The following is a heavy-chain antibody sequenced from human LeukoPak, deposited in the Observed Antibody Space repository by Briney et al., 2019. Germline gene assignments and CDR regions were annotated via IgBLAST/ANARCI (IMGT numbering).Heavy chain of an antibody. CDR3: ALSTVATEAFDI. Sequence: ASVTVSCKASGYTFTGHHMYWVRQAPGQGLEWMGWINTNSGGTNFVQKFQGRVSMTRDTSISTAYMELSSLRSDDTAVYYCALSTVATEAFDIWGQGTMVTVSS. J-gene: IGHJ3*02. CDR1: GYTFTGHH. V-gene: IGHV1-2*02. D-gene: IGHD4-17*01. CDR2: INTNSGGT.